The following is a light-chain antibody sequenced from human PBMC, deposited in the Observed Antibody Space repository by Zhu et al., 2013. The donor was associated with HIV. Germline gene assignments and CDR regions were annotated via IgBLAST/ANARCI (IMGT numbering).Light chain of an antibody. CDR2: DAS. Sequence: EIVLTQSPGTLSLSPGERATLSCRASQSVSSSSLAWYQQKPGQAPRLLIYDASSRATGILDRFSGSGSGTDFTLTITRLEPEDFAVYYCQQYGSSPLTFGGGTTVEIK. J-gene: IGKJ4*01. V-gene: IGKV3-20*01. CDR1: QSVSSSS. CDR3: QQYGSSPLT.